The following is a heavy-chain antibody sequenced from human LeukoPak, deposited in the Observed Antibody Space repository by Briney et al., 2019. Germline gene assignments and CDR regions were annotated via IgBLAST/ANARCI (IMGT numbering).Heavy chain of an antibody. D-gene: IGHD6-13*01. J-gene: IGHJ6*03. CDR1: GFTFSSYW. V-gene: IGHV3-7*01. CDR3: ARDSPGGSSWYRVYMDV. CDR2: IKQDGSEK. Sequence: GGSLRLSCAASGFTFSSYWMSWVRQAPGKGLEWVANIKQDGSEKYYVDSVKGRFTISRDNAKNSLYLQMNSLRAEDTAVYYCARDSPGGSSWYRVYMDVWGKGTTVTVSS.